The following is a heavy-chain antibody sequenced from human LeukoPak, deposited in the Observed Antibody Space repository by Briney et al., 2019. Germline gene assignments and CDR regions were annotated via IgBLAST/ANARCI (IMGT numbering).Heavy chain of an antibody. CDR1: GFTFSSYS. CDR3: ARGSRSYDSSGYYYYFDY. CDR2: ISSSSSYI. J-gene: IGHJ4*02. D-gene: IGHD3-22*01. V-gene: IGHV3-21*04. Sequence: GGSLRLSCAASGFTFSSYSMNWVRQAPGKGLEWVSSISSSSSYIYYADSVKGRFTISRDNAKNSLYLQMNSLRAEDTAVYYCARGSRSYDSSGYYYYFDYWGQGTLVTVSS.